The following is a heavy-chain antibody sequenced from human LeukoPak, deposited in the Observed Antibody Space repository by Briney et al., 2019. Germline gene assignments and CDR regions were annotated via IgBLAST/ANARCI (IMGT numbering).Heavy chain of an antibody. CDR3: ARSPYDILTGYSYYFDY. CDR2: ISYDGSNK. D-gene: IGHD3-9*01. J-gene: IGHJ4*02. CDR1: GLTFSSYA. Sequence: GGSLRLSCAASGLTFSSYAMHWVRQAPGKGLEWVAVISYDGSNKYYADSVKGRFTISRDNSKNTLYLQMNSLRAEDTAVYYCARSPYDILTGYSYYFDYWGQGTLVTVSS. V-gene: IGHV3-30-3*01.